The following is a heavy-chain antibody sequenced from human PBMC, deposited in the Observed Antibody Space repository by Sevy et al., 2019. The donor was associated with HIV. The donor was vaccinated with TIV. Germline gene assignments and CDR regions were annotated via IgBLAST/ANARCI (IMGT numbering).Heavy chain of an antibody. Sequence: GGSLRLSCTASGFTFGDYCMSWVRQAPGKGLEWVAFLKSKGCGGTVDHAASVKGRFIISRNDSKSIAYLQMNDLKTEDTGVYYCTRWKAAQSIFDYWGQGALVTVSS. CDR3: TRWKAAQSIFDY. D-gene: IGHD6-13*01. CDR2: LKSKGCGGTV. J-gene: IGHJ4*02. CDR1: GFTFGDYC. V-gene: IGHV3-49*04.